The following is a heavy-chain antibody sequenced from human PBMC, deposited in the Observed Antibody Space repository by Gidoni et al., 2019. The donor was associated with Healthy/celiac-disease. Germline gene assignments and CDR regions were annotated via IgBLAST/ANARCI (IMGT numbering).Heavy chain of an antibody. D-gene: IGHD1-26*01. V-gene: IGHV3-23*01. CDR2: MRGSGGST. J-gene: IGHJ1*01. CDR1: GFTFSRYA. Sequence: EVQLLESGGGLVQPGGSLRLSCAASGFTFSRYAMSWVRQAPGKGLEWVSAMRGSGGSTYYADSVKGRFTISRDNSKNTLYLQMTSLRAEDTAVYYCAKEDSGWELPEEFQHWGQGTLVTVSS. CDR3: AKEDSGWELPEEFQH.